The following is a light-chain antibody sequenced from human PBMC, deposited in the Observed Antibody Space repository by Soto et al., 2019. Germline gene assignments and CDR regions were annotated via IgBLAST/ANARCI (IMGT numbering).Light chain of an antibody. J-gene: IGLJ1*01. CDR3: SSYTSSSTYV. V-gene: IGLV2-14*01. CDR1: GSDAGGYDY. CDR2: EVT. Sequence: QSVLTQPASVSGSPGQSITISCTGTGSDAGGYDYVSWYQHHPGKAPKVMIYEVTNRPSGVSNRFSGSKSGNTASLTISGLLAEDEADYYCSSYTSSSTYVFGTGTKVTVL.